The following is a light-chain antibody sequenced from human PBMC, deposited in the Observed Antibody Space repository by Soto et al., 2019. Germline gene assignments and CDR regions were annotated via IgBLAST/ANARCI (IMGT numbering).Light chain of an antibody. CDR1: QSINSW. Sequence: DIQMTQSPSTLSASVGDRVTITCRASQSINSWLAWYQQKPGKAPQILIYDASTLKSGVPSRFSASGSGTEFTLIISSLQPEDSATYYCLQDFSYPRTFGQGTKVDIK. V-gene: IGKV1-5*01. J-gene: IGKJ1*01. CDR2: DAS. CDR3: LQDFSYPRT.